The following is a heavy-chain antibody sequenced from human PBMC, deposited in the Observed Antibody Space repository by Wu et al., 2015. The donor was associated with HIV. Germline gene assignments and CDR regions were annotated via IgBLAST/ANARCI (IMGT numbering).Heavy chain of an antibody. CDR1: GYTFTSYG. D-gene: IGHD3-10*01. J-gene: IGHJ6*02. V-gene: IGHV1-18*01. CDR3: ARFMVRGVIRSQPYYYYGMDV. CDR2: ISAYNGNT. Sequence: QVQLVQSGAEVKKPGASVKVSCKASGYTFTSYGISWVRQAPGQGLEWMGWISAYNGNTNYAQKLQGRVTMTTDTSTSTAYMELRSLRSDDTAVYYCARFMVRGVIRSQPYYYYGMDVWGQGTTVTVSS.